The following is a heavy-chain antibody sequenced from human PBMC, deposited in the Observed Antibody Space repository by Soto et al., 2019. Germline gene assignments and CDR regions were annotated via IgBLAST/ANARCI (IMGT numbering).Heavy chain of an antibody. CDR2: IYYNGST. Sequence: SETLSLTCTVSGGSISSYYWSWIRQPPGKGLEWIGYIYYNGSTNYNRSLKSRVTISVDTSKNQFSLKLSSVTAADTAVYYCARTYYDFWSGYWRWFDPWGQGTLVTVS. D-gene: IGHD3-3*01. J-gene: IGHJ5*02. V-gene: IGHV4-59*01. CDR1: GGSISSYY. CDR3: ARTYYDFWSGYWRWFDP.